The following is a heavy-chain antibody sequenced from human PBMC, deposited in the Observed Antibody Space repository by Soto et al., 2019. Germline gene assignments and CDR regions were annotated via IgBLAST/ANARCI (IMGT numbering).Heavy chain of an antibody. D-gene: IGHD6-13*01. J-gene: IGHJ4*02. V-gene: IGHV3-15*07. Sequence: GGSLRLSCAASGFTFSNAWMNWVRQAPGKGLEWVGRIKSKTDGGTTDYAAPVKGRFTISRDDSKNTLYLQMNSLKTEDTAVYYCTTLHLYSSSWPHHQIDYWGQGTLVTVSS. CDR2: IKSKTDGGTT. CDR3: TTLHLYSSSWPHHQIDY. CDR1: GFTFSNAW.